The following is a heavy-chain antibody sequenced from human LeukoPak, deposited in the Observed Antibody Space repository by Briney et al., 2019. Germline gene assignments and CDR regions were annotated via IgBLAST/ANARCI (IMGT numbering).Heavy chain of an antibody. D-gene: IGHD3-22*01. CDR2: ISYDGSNE. Sequence: LTGGSLRLSCAASGFTFSSYVMPWVRQAPGKGLEWVAIISYDGSNEYYADSVKGRFTISRDNSKSTLYLQMNSLRAADTAVYYCARGPLDYDSSGSEHDAFDIWGQGTMVTVSS. CDR3: ARGPLDYDSSGSEHDAFDI. J-gene: IGHJ3*02. CDR1: GFTFSSYV. V-gene: IGHV3-30*04.